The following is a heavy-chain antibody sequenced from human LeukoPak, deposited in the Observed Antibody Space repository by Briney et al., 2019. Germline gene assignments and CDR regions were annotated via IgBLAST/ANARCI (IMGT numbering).Heavy chain of an antibody. V-gene: IGHV4-4*07. D-gene: IGHD3-22*01. Sequence: SETLSLTCTVSGGSISSYYWSWIRQPAGKGLEWIGRIYTSGSTNYNPSLKSRVTMSVDTSRNQFSLKLSSVTAADTAVYYCARVDGGSYDSSGYYYNWGQGTLVTVSS. CDR3: ARVDGGSYDSSGYYYN. J-gene: IGHJ4*02. CDR1: GGSISSYY. CDR2: IYTSGST.